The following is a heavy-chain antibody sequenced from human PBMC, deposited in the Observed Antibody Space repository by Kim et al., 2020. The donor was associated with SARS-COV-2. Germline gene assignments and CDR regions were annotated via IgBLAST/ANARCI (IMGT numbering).Heavy chain of an antibody. D-gene: IGHD3-22*01. CDR3: GRAGDSSGYPYY. CDR2: T. J-gene: IGHJ4*02. V-gene: IGHV4-59*01. Sequence: TNYNPSFKSRVTISPDTSKNQVSLKLSSVTAADTAVYYCGRAGDSSGYPYYWGQGILVTVSS.